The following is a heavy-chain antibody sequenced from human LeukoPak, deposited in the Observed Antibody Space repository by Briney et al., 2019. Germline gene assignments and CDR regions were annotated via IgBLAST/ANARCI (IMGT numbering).Heavy chain of an antibody. V-gene: IGHV3-23*01. CDR2: ISGDGGST. Sequence: GGSPRLSCAASGFSFDTYAMTWVRQAPGKGLEWVSAISGDGGSTYYAVSVKGRFTISRDNSKNTLYLQMNGLRAEDTAVYYCTLGSLYSSSWYGDYWGQGTLVTASS. J-gene: IGHJ4*02. CDR1: GFSFDTYA. CDR3: TLGSLYSSSWYGDY. D-gene: IGHD6-13*01.